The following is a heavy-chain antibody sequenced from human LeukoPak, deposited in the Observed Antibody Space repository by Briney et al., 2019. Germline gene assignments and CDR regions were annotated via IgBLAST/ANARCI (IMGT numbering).Heavy chain of an antibody. D-gene: IGHD2-2*01. CDR1: VYTFTSYD. J-gene: IGHJ5*02. CDR2: MNPNSGNT. V-gene: IGHV1-8*01. Sequence: ASVKVSCKASVYTFTSYDINWVRQATGQGLEWMGWMNPNSGNTGYAQKFQGRVTMTRNTSISTAYMELSSLRSEDTAVYYCARAPPARRYCSSTSCYPNRFDPWGQGTLVTVSS. CDR3: ARAPPARRYCSSTSCYPNRFDP.